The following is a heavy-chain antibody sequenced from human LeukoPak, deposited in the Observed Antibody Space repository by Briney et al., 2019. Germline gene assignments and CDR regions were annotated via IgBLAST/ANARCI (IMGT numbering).Heavy chain of an antibody. CDR1: GFTFSSYA. CDR2: IGTAGDP. Sequence: GGSLRLSCAASGFTFSSYAMHWVRQATGKGLEWVSAIGTAGDPYYPGSVKGRFTISRENAKNSFYLQMNSLRAGDTAVYYCARGRGYSYGLDYWGQGTLVTVSS. J-gene: IGHJ4*02. CDR3: ARGRGYSYGLDY. D-gene: IGHD5-18*01. V-gene: IGHV3-13*05.